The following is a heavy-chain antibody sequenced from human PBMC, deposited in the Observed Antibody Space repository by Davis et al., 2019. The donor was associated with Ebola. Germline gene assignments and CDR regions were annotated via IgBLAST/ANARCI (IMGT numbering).Heavy chain of an antibody. D-gene: IGHD6-6*01. Sequence: SETLSLTCTVSGGSISSSSYYWGWIRQPPGKGLEWIGSIYYSGSTYYNPSLKIRVTISVDRSKNQFSLKLSSVTAADTAVYYCARGIAVRMKGWFDPWGQGTLVTVSS. V-gene: IGHV4-39*07. CDR2: IYYSGST. CDR3: ARGIAVRMKGWFDP. J-gene: IGHJ5*02. CDR1: GGSISSSSYY.